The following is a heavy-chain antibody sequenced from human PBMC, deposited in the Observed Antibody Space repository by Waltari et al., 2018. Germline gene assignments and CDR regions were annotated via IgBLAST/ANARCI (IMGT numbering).Heavy chain of an antibody. CDR2: IIPILGIA. Sequence: QVQLVHSGAEVKKPGSSVKVPCKASGGTFSSYPISCVRQAPGQGLEWMGRIIPILGIANYAQKFQGRVTITADKSTSTAYMELSSLRSEDTAVYYCARGGIAAAGTISSFDYWGQGTLVTVSS. CDR3: ARGGIAAAGTISSFDY. V-gene: IGHV1-69*04. D-gene: IGHD6-13*01. CDR1: GGTFSSYP. J-gene: IGHJ4*02.